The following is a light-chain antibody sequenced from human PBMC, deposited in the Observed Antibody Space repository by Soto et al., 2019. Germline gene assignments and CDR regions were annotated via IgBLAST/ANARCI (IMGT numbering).Light chain of an antibody. CDR1: QSIKNW. J-gene: IGKJ3*01. Sequence: DIQMTQSPSNLSASVGDRVTITCRASQSIKNWLAWYQQKPGEAPKLLIYKASTLESGVPSRFSGSGSGTEFTLTISCLQPDDVATYYCQQYNSYSQFTFGPGTKVDIK. V-gene: IGKV1-5*03. CDR3: QQYNSYSQFT. CDR2: KAS.